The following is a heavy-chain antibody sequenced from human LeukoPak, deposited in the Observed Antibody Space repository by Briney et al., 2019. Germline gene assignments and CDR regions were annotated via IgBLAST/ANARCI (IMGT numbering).Heavy chain of an antibody. CDR1: GFTFSSYS. J-gene: IGHJ3*02. CDR3: ARAHSGYDAFDI. CDR2: ISSSSSYI. Sequence: GGSLRLSCAASGFTFSSYSMNWVRQAPGKGLEWVSSISSSSSYIYYADSVKGRFTISRDNSKNTLYLQMNSLRAEDTAVYYCARAHSGYDAFDIWGQGTMVTVSS. V-gene: IGHV3-21*01. D-gene: IGHD5-12*01.